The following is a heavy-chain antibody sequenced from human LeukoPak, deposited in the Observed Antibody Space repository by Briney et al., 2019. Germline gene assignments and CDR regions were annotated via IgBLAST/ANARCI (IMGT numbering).Heavy chain of an antibody. Sequence: ASVKVSCKVSGYALTELSMHWVRQAPGKGLEWMGGFDPEDGETIYAQKFQGRVTMTEDTSTDTAYMELSSLRSEDTAVYYCATGPVVVPAGGAWFDTWGQGTLVTVSS. V-gene: IGHV1-24*01. CDR2: FDPEDGET. J-gene: IGHJ5*02. D-gene: IGHD2-2*01. CDR1: GYALTELS. CDR3: ATGPVVVPAGGAWFDT.